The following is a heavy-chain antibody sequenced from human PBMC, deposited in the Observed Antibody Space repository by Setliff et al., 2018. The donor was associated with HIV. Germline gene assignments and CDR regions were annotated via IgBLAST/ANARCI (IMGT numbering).Heavy chain of an antibody. D-gene: IGHD3-16*01. Sequence: PGGSLRLSCAASGFTFSSYSMNWVRQAPGKGLEWVSSISSSSSYIYYADSVKGRFTISRDNAKNSLYLQMNSLRAEDTAVYYCARGGYDYVWGVPRGPPHYFDYWGQGTLVTVSS. V-gene: IGHV3-21*01. CDR3: ARGGYDYVWGVPRGPPHYFDY. CDR1: GFTFSSYS. CDR2: ISSSSSYI. J-gene: IGHJ4*02.